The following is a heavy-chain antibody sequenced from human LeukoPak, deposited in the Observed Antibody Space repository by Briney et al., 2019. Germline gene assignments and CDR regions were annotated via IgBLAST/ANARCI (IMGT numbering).Heavy chain of an antibody. CDR2: ISSSGSTI. D-gene: IGHD2-2*01. CDR1: GFTFSSYE. J-gene: IGHJ6*04. Sequence: PGGSLRLSCAASGFTFSSYEMNWVRQAPGKGLEWVSYISSSGSTIYYADSVKGRFTISRDNAKNSLYLQMNSLRAEDTAVYYCARKSVVPVATYYYYYGMDVWGKGTTVIVSS. CDR3: ARKSVVPVATYYYYYGMDV. V-gene: IGHV3-48*03.